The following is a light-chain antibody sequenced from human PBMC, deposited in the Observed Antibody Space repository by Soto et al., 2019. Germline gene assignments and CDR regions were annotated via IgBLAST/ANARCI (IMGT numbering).Light chain of an antibody. CDR1: QNINTY. Sequence: DIQMTQAPYSLSAAGGDRVTIACRASQNINTYLNWYQQKPGKAPKLLIFDAASLQRGVPSRFSGGGSRTDFTLTITSLQPEDFATYYCQQTSSAPFTFGPGTQVDIK. CDR2: DAA. V-gene: IGKV1-39*01. CDR3: QQTSSAPFT. J-gene: IGKJ3*01.